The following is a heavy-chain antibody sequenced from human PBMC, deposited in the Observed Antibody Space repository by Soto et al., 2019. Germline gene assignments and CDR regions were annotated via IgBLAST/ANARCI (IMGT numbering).Heavy chain of an antibody. Sequence: SETLSLTCAVSGGSISSGGYSWSWIRQPPGKGLEWIGYIYYSGSTYYNPSLKSRVTISVDRSKNQFSLKLSSVTAADTAVYYCARARGSGSSVFDYWGQGTLVTVSS. CDR2: IYYSGST. D-gene: IGHD3-10*01. CDR3: ARARGSGSSVFDY. V-gene: IGHV4-30-2*01. J-gene: IGHJ4*02. CDR1: GGSISSGGYS.